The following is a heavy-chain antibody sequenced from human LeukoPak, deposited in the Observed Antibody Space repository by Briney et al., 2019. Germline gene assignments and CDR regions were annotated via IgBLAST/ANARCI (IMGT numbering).Heavy chain of an antibody. V-gene: IGHV3-30*02. D-gene: IGHD2-21*01. CDR3: AKEGKVNCFDY. CDR1: VFAFCSFG. Sequence: GGSLRLSRAASVFAFCSFGMHWVREAPGKGLEWVAYIHYDSSTEHYADSVKGRFTISRDNSKNTLFLQLNNLRFVDLPVYYCAKEGKVNCFDYWGQGTLVTVSS. CDR2: IHYDSSTE. J-gene: IGHJ4*01.